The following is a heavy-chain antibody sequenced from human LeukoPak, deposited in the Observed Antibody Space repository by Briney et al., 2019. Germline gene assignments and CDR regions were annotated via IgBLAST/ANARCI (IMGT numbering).Heavy chain of an antibody. V-gene: IGHV1-69*05. Sequence: SVKVSCKASGGTFSSYAISWVRQAPGQGLEWMGGIIPIFGTANYAQKFQGRVTITTDESTSTAYMELSSLGSEDTAVYYCARDSGYDYYFDYWGQGTLVTVSS. CDR1: GGTFSSYA. D-gene: IGHD5-12*01. CDR2: IIPIFGTA. J-gene: IGHJ4*02. CDR3: ARDSGYDYYFDY.